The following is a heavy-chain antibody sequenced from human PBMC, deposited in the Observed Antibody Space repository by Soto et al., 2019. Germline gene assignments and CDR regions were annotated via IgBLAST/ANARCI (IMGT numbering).Heavy chain of an antibody. CDR1: GFTVSDHY. CDR2: IKNKANSYTT. V-gene: IGHV3-72*01. J-gene: IGHJ6*03. D-gene: IGHD2-2*01. CDR3: VRQKVVVVPDDYYYYMDV. Sequence: GGSLRLSCAASGFTVSDHYMDWVRQAPGKGLEWVGRIKNKANSYTTEYAASVKGRFTISRDDSNNSLFLQMNSLSTEDTAVYYCVRQKVVVVPDDYYYYMDVWGKGTPVTVSS.